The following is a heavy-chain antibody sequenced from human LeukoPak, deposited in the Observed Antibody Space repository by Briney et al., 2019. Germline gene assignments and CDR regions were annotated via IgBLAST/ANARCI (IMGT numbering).Heavy chain of an antibody. CDR1: VYTLTELS. D-gene: IGHD1-26*01. CDR3: ATASVVGATQSFDY. J-gene: IGHJ4*02. Sequence: ASVKVSCKVSVYTLTELSMHWVRQAPGKGLEWMGGFDPEDGETIYAQKFQGRVTMTEDTSTDTAYMELSSLRSEDTAVYYCATASVVGATQSFDYWGQGTLVTVSS. V-gene: IGHV1-24*01. CDR2: FDPEDGET.